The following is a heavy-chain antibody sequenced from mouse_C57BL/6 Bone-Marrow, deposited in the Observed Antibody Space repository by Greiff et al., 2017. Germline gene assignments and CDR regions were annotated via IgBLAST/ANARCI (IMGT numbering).Heavy chain of an antibody. D-gene: IGHD1-1*01. CDR1: GYTFTSYW. J-gene: IGHJ3*01. CDR3: ARNYYGTPFAY. CDR2: IYPGSGST. Sequence: QVHVKQPGAELVKPGASVKMSCKASGYTFTSYWITWVKQRPGQGLEWIGDIYPGSGSTNYNEKFKSKATLTVDTSSSTAYMQLSSLTSEDSAVYYCARNYYGTPFAYWGQGTLVTVSA. V-gene: IGHV1-55*01.